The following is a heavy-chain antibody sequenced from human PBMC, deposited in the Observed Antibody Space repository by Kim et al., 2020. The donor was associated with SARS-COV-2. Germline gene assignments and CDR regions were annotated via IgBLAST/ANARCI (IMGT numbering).Heavy chain of an antibody. CDR2: ISGSGGST. J-gene: IGHJ3*02. V-gene: IGHV3-23*01. CDR3: AKDQYDYGNWGDAFDI. D-gene: IGHD4-17*01. Sequence: GGSLRLSCAASGFTFSSYAMTWVRQAPGKGLEWVSAISGSGGSTYYADSVKGRFTISRDNSKNTLYLQMNSLRAEDTAVYYCAKDQYDYGNWGDAFDIWGQGTMVTVSS. CDR1: GFTFSSYA.